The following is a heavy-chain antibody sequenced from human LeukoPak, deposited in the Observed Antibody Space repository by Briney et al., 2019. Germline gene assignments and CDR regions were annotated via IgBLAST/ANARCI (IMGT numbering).Heavy chain of an antibody. CDR3: ARNKRFLMPRAFDI. CDR1: GYTFTSYD. CDR2: MNPNGGNT. Sequence: ASVKVSCKASGYTFTSYDINWVRQATGQGLEWMGWMNPNGGNTGYAQKFQGRVTMTRNTSISTAYMELSSLRSEDTAVYYCARNKRFLMPRAFDIWGQGTMVTVSS. J-gene: IGHJ3*02. D-gene: IGHD2-2*01. V-gene: IGHV1-8*01.